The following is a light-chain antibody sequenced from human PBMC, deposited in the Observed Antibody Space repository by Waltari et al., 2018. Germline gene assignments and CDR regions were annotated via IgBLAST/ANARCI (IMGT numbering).Light chain of an antibody. CDR1: RSDVGGYAF. V-gene: IGLV2-14*03. J-gene: IGLJ1*01. CDR2: DVT. Sequence: HSALTQPASVSGSPGQSITISCTGTRSDVGGYAFVSLYRQHPEKAPNLIIFDVTERPSGISARFSCSKSGNTASLTISGLQSDDDADYYCASYTSSSNYVFGSGTTVTV. CDR3: ASYTSSSNYV.